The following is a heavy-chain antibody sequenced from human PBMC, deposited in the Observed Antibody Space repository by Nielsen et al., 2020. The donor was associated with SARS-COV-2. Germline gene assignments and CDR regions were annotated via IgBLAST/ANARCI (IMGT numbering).Heavy chain of an antibody. D-gene: IGHD2-21*02. CDR1: GFTFSNYA. CDR2: ISGGGGTT. V-gene: IGHV3-23*01. CDR3: AKDVEAYCGSDCYSYFGD. Sequence: GESLKISCAASGFTFSNYAMSWVRHVPGKGLEWVSGISGGGGTTYYAGSVKGRFSISRDNSKNTLYLQMNSLRVGDTALYYCAKDVEAYCGSDCYSYFGDWGQGTPVTVSS. J-gene: IGHJ4*02.